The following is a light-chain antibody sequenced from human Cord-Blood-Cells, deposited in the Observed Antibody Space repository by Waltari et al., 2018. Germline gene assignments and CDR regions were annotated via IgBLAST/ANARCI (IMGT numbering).Light chain of an antibody. J-gene: IGKJ2*03. CDR1: QSVSSSY. CDR2: GAS. V-gene: IGKV3-20*01. Sequence: EIVLTQSPGTLSLSPGERATLSCRASQSVSSSYLAWYQQKPGQAPRLLIYGASSRATGIPDRFSGSGSGTDFTLTISRLEPEDFAVYYGQQYGSSPVSFGQGTKLEIK. CDR3: QQYGSSPVS.